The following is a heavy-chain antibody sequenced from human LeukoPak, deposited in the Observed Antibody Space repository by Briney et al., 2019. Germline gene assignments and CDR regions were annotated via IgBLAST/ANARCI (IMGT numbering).Heavy chain of an antibody. CDR3: ARYVPVRTGTTRASFDY. Sequence: SETLSLTCTVSGYSISSGYYWGWIRQPPGKGLEWIGSIYHSGTTNCDPSLKSRISMSIDTSRSQFSLNLRSVTAADTAVYYCARYVPVRTGTTRASFDYWGLGTLVTVSS. CDR2: IYHSGTT. CDR1: GYSISSGYY. D-gene: IGHD1-1*01. J-gene: IGHJ4*02. V-gene: IGHV4-38-2*02.